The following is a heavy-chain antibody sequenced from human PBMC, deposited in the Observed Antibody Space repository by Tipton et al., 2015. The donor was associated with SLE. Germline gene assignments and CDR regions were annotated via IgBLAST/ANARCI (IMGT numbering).Heavy chain of an antibody. V-gene: IGHV3-30*02. J-gene: IGHJ3*02. D-gene: IGHD3-10*01. CDR3: AKYRWESGSYLAFDI. CDR1: GFGFSYYG. Sequence: GSLRLSCAASGFGFSYYGIHWVRQAPGKGLEWVAFVGHDGSDKWYAESVKGRFTISRDNSKNTLYLQMNSLTTEDTAVYYCAKYRWESGSYLAFDIWGQGTKVIVSS. CDR2: VGHDGSDK.